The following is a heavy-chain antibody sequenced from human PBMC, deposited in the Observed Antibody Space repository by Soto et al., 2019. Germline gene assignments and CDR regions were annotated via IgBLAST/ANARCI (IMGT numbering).Heavy chain of an antibody. CDR3: ARDPVYYYDSSGYSTTDYFAY. D-gene: IGHD3-22*01. V-gene: IGHV1-69*13. J-gene: IGHJ4*02. CDR2: IIPIFGTA. Sequence: ASVKVSCKASGGTFSSYAISWARQAPGQGLEWRGGIIPIFGTANYAQKFQGRVTITADESTSTAYMELSSLRSEDTAVYYCARDPVYYYDSSGYSTTDYFAYWGQGTLVTVSS. CDR1: GGTFSSYA.